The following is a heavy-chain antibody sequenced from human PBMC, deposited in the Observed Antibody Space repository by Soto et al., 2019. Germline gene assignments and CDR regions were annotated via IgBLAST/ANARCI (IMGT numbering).Heavy chain of an antibody. V-gene: IGHV3-33*01. CDR2: IWYDGSNK. CDR3: ARVFCSGGSCYHYYYGMDV. J-gene: IGHJ6*02. Sequence: GVSLRLSCAASGFTFSSYGTHWVRQAPGKGLEWVAVIWYDGSNKYYADSVKGRFTISRDNAKNTLYLQMNSLRAEDTAVYYCARVFCSGGSCYHYYYGMDVWGQGTTVTVSS. D-gene: IGHD2-15*01. CDR1: GFTFSSYG.